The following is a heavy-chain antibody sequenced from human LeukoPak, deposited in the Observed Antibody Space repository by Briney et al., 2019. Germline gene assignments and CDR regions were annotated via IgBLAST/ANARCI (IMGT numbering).Heavy chain of an antibody. D-gene: IGHD2-8*01. CDR2: ISWNSGSI. CDR1: GFTFSSYS. CDR3: AKARAVSDWFDP. J-gene: IGHJ5*02. Sequence: GGSLRLSCAASGFTFSSYSMNWVRQAPGKGLEWVSGISWNSGSIGYADSVKGRFTISRDNAKNSLYLQMNSLRAEDTALYYCAKARAVSDWFDPWGQGTLVTVSS. V-gene: IGHV3-9*01.